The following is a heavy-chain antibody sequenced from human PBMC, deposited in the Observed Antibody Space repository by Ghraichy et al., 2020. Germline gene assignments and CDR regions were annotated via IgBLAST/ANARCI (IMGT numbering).Heavy chain of an antibody. CDR1: GDSVSSNSAA. V-gene: IGHV6-1*01. CDR3: ARAGIYNWNYDGYYFDY. J-gene: IGHJ4*02. CDR2: TYYRSKWYN. Sequence: SQTHSLTCAISGDSVSSNSAAWNWIRQSPSRGLEWLGRTYYRSKWYNDYAVSVKSRITINPDTSKNQFSLQLNSVTPEDTAVYYCARAGIYNWNYDGYYFDYWGQGTLVTVSS. D-gene: IGHD1-7*01.